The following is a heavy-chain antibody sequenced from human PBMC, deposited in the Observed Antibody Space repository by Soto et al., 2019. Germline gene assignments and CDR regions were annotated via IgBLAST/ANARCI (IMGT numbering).Heavy chain of an antibody. V-gene: IGHV3-30*18. Sequence: PGGSLRLSCAASGFTFSSYGMHWVRQAPGKGLEWVAVISYDGSNKYYADSVKSRFTISRDNSKNTLYLQMNSLRAEDTAVYYCAKDLEGYCSGGSCCYGMDVWGQGTTVTVSS. D-gene: IGHD2-15*01. CDR2: ISYDGSNK. CDR3: AKDLEGYCSGGSCCYGMDV. CDR1: GFTFSSYG. J-gene: IGHJ6*02.